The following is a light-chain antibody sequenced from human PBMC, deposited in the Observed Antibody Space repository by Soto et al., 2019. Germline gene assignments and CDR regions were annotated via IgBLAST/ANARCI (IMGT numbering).Light chain of an antibody. J-gene: IGLJ1*01. Sequence: SALTQPASVSGSPGEWITISCPGTSSDVGGYNYVSWYQHHPGKAPKLMIYDVSNRPSGVSNRFSGSKSGNTASLTISGLQAEDEADYYCSSYTTSSTYVFATGTKVTVL. CDR2: DVS. V-gene: IGLV2-14*03. CDR3: SSYTTSSTYV. CDR1: SSDVGGYNY.